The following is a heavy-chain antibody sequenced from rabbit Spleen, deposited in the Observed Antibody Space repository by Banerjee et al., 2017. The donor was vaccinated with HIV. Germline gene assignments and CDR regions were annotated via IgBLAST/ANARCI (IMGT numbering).Heavy chain of an antibody. CDR2: AYAGSSGGT. Sequence: QSLEESGGDLVKPGASLTLTCKASGFSFNSGYDMCWVRQAPGKGLEWVACAYAGSSGGTYSATWAKGRFTISKTSSTTVTLQMTSLTAADTATYFCARDLDGVIGWNFGWWGQGTLVTVS. D-gene: IGHD4-1*01. CDR1: GFSFNSGYD. J-gene: IGHJ3*01. V-gene: IGHV1S40*01. CDR3: ARDLDGVIGWNFGW.